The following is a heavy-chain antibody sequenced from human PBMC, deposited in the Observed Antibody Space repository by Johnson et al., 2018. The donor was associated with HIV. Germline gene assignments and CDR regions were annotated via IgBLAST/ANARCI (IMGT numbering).Heavy chain of an antibody. V-gene: IGHV3-30*19. J-gene: IGHJ3*02. CDR1: GFTFSGYA. Sequence: QMQLVESGGGVVQPGKSLRLSCAASGFTFSGYAIHWVRQAPGKGLEWVAVIWYDGSNKYYADSVKGRFTISRDNSKNTLYLQRNSLRAEVTAVYYCERKEMITFGVDIVLWGAFDIWGQGTMVTVSS. CDR3: ERKEMITFGVDIVLWGAFDI. CDR2: IWYDGSNK. D-gene: IGHD3-16*02.